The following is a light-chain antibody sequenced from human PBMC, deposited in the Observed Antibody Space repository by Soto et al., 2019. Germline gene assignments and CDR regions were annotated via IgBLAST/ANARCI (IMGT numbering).Light chain of an antibody. Sequence: EIVLTQSPGTLSLSPGERATLSCRASQSVNSRFLAWYQQKPGQAPRLLMYGASTRVTGIPDRFSGSGSGADFTLTISRLEPEDFAVYYCQQYGSSPPMYTFGQGTKLEIK. CDR1: QSVNSRF. V-gene: IGKV3-20*01. J-gene: IGKJ2*01. CDR3: QQYGSSPPMYT. CDR2: GAS.